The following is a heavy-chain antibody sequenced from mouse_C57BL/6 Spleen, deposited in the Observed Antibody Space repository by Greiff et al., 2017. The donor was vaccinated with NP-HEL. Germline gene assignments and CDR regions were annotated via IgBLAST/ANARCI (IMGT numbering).Heavy chain of an antibody. Sequence: QVQLQQPGAELVKPGASVKLSCKASGYTFTSYWMHWVKQRPGQGLEWIGMIHPNSGSTNYNEKFKSKATLTVDKSSSTAYMQLSSLTSEDSAVYYCAREGDGYYVWYFDVWGTGTTVTVSS. CDR2: IHPNSGST. V-gene: IGHV1-64*01. J-gene: IGHJ1*03. CDR3: AREGDGYYVWYFDV. D-gene: IGHD2-3*01. CDR1: GYTFTSYW.